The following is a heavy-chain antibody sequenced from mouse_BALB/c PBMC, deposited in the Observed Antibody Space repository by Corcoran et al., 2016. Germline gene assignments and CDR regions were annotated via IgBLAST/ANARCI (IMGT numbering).Heavy chain of an antibody. D-gene: IGHD2-4*01. CDR1: GFNIKDTY. Sequence: EVQLQQSGAELVKPGASVKLSCTASGFNIKDTYMHWVKQRPEQGLEWIGMIDPANGNTKVDPKVQGKATITADTSSNTADLQLSSLRSEDTAVYYCASPSYYDYEFAYWCQGTLVTVSA. J-gene: IGHJ3*01. CDR3: ASPSYYDYEFAY. CDR2: IDPANGNT. V-gene: IGHV14-3*02.